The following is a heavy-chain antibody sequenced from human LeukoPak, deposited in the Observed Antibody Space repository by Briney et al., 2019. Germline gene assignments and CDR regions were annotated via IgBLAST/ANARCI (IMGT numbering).Heavy chain of an antibody. CDR1: GGSISSYF. CDR3: ARSFRGYSQGYYYYAMDV. J-gene: IGHJ6*02. Sequence: SETLSLTCTVSGGSISSYFWSWIRQSPGKGLEWIGLMYYSGSTNYNPSLKSRVIMSQDTSTNQFSLQVNSVTAADSAVYYCARSFRGYSQGYYYYAMDVWGQGTTVTVFS. D-gene: IGHD5-18*01. CDR2: MYYSGST. V-gene: IGHV4-59*01.